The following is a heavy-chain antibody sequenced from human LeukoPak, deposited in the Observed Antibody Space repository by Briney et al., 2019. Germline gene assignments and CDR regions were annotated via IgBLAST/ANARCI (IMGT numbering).Heavy chain of an antibody. CDR2: IYYSGST. CDR3: ARGGTLWGASPRFDY. J-gene: IGHJ4*02. V-gene: IGHV4-39*01. Sequence: PSETLSLTCTVSGGSISSSSYYWGWIRQPPGKGLEWIGSIYYSGSTYYNPSLKSRVTISVDTSKNQFSLKLSSVTAADTAVYYCARGGTLWGASPRFDYWGQGTLVTVSS. CDR1: GGSISSSSYY. D-gene: IGHD3-10*01.